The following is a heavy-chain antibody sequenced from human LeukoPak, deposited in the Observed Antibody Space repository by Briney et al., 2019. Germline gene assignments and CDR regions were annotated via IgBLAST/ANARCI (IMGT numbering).Heavy chain of an antibody. J-gene: IGHJ6*03. CDR1: GYSFTGYF. CDR2: INPNSGAT. Sequence: ASVKVSCKASGYSFTGYFTHWVRQAPGQGLEWMGWINPNSGATNYAQKFQGRVTLTGDTSISTAYMELSRLTGDETAVYYCARDSKIYYMDLWGKGTTVTVSS. V-gene: IGHV1-2*02. CDR3: ARDSKIYYMDL.